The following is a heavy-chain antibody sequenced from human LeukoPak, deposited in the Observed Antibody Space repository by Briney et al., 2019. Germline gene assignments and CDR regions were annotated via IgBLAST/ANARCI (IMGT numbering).Heavy chain of an antibody. D-gene: IGHD3-22*01. J-gene: IGHJ4*02. CDR3: ARHGDYYDSSGYFGSYLDY. CDR1: GGSISSYY. CDR2: IYTSGST. Sequence: SETLSLTCTVSGGSISSYYWSWIRQPAGKGLEWVGRIYTSGSTNYNPSLKSRVTMSVDTSKNQFSLKLSSVTAADTAVYYCARHGDYYDSSGYFGSYLDYWGQGTLVTVSS. V-gene: IGHV4-4*07.